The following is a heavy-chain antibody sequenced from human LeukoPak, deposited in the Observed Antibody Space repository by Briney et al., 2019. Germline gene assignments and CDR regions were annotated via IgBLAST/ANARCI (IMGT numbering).Heavy chain of an antibody. V-gene: IGHV4-59*01. CDR1: GGSISGYY. J-gene: IGHJ4*02. CDR3: ARHGYAIDY. CDR2: IYSSGTT. D-gene: IGHD3-16*01. Sequence: SETLSLTCTVSGGSISGYYWSWIRQPPGKGLEWIGYIYSSGTTNYNPSLKSQITISLDTSKNQFSLKLSSVTAADTAVYYCARHGYAIDYWGQGTLVTVSS.